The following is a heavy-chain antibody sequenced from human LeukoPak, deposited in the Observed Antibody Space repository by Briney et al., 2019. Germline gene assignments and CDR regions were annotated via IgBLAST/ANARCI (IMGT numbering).Heavy chain of an antibody. J-gene: IGHJ4*02. CDR3: ARVRRYYYDSSGYYPYYFDY. V-gene: IGHV1-8*01. CDR2: MNPNSGNT. Sequence: ASVKVSCKASGYTFTSYDINWARQATGQGLEWMGWMNPNSGNTGYAQKFQGRVTMTRNTSISTAYMELSSLRSEDTAVYYCARVRRYYYDSSGYYPYYFDYWGQGTLVTVSS. CDR1: GYTFTSYD. D-gene: IGHD3-22*01.